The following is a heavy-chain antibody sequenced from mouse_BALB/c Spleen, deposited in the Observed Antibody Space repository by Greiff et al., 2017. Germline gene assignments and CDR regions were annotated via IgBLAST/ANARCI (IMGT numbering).Heavy chain of an antibody. D-gene: IGHD2-4*01. V-gene: IGHV5-6*01. Sequence: EVKLVESGGDLVKPGGSLKLSCAASGFTFSSYGMSWVRQTPDKRLEWVATISSGGSYTYYPDSVKGRFTISRDNAKNTLYLQMSSLKSEDTAMYYCARSSMITTAMDYWGQGTSVTVSS. CDR1: GFTFSSYG. CDR3: ARSSMITTAMDY. J-gene: IGHJ4*01. CDR2: ISSGGSYT.